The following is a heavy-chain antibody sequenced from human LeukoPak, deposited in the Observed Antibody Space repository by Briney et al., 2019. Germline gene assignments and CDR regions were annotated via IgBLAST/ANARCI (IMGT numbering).Heavy chain of an antibody. J-gene: IGHJ4*02. D-gene: IGHD5-24*01. V-gene: IGHV1-3*01. CDR1: GYTFTSYA. Sequence: ASVTVSCKASGYTFTSYAMHWVRQAPGQRLEWMGWINAGNGNTKYSQKFQGRVTITRDTSASTAYMELSSLRSEDTAVYYCARAPPSRGWLQLSAGFDYWGQGTLVTVSS. CDR3: ARAPPSRGWLQLSAGFDY. CDR2: INAGNGNT.